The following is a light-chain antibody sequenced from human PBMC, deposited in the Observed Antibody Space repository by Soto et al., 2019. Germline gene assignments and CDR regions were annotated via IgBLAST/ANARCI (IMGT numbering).Light chain of an antibody. J-gene: IGKJ1*01. Sequence: EIVVTQSPGNLSLSPGESATLACRASLSVSSSYLAWYKQKPGQAPRLLIYGASSRATGIPDRFSGSGSWTDFTRTISRLEPEDFAVDYCQQYGRSPTTFGQGAKGEIK. CDR3: QQYGRSPTT. V-gene: IGKV3-20*01. CDR1: LSVSSSY. CDR2: GAS.